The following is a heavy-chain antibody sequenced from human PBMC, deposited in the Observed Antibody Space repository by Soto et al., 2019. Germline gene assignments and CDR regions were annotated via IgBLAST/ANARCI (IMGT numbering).Heavy chain of an antibody. CDR2: VHHSWGS. J-gene: IGHJ6*02. D-gene: IGHD3-10*01. CDR1: GGSISSYY. CDR3: ARQGFGPLHGLVDV. Sequence: QVQLQESGPGLVKPSETLSLSCTVSGGSISSYYWSWFRQSPGKRMEWIRYVHHSWGSSSNPSLQMRVAISLDTSKSQVSLKVTSVTATDTAVYYCARQGFGPLHGLVDVWGQGTTVTVSS. V-gene: IGHV4-59*08.